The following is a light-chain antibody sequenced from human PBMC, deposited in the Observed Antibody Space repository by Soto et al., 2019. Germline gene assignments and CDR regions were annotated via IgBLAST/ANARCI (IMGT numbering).Light chain of an antibody. Sequence: SYELTQPPSVSVSPGQTARITCSGDALPKQYAYWYQQKPGQAPVLVIYKDSERPSGIPERFSGSSSGTSVTLTISGVQAEDEADYYCQSPDSSGTSVVFGGGTKVTVL. CDR3: QSPDSSGTSVV. CDR2: KDS. V-gene: IGLV3-25*03. CDR1: ALPKQY. J-gene: IGLJ2*01.